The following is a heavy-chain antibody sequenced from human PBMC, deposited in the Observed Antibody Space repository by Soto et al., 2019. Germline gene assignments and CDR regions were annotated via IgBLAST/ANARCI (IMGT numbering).Heavy chain of an antibody. CDR2: IYWDDDK. J-gene: IGHJ6*02. CDR3: AHSRCGGDFLHSCSCDYCYGLDV. CDR1: GFSLNTGGLG. Sequence: SGPTLVNPTQTLTLTCTFSGFSLNTGGLGVGWIRQPPGKALEWLALIYWDDDKRYSPSLKSRLTITKDTSKNQVVLTMTNMDPVDTATYYCAHSRCGGDFLHSCSCDYCYGLDVRGQGTTVTVSS. V-gene: IGHV2-5*02. D-gene: IGHD2-21*02.